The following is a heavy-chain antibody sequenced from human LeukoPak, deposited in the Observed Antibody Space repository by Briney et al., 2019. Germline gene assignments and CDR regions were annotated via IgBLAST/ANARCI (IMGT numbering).Heavy chain of an antibody. V-gene: IGHV4-39*01. D-gene: IGHD6-6*01. CDR3: ARLGYSGSSGPIY. CDR2: IYYSGST. CDR1: GGSISSSSYY. J-gene: IGHJ4*02. Sequence: SETLSLTCTVSGGSISSSSYYWGWIRQPPGKGLEWIGSIYYSGSTYYNPSLKSRVTISVDTSKNQFSLKLSSVTAADTAVYYCARLGYSGSSGPIYWGQGTLVTVSS.